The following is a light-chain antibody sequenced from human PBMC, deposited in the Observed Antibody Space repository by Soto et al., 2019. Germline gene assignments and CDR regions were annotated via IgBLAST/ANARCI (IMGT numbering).Light chain of an antibody. CDR2: SNN. Sequence: QSVLTQPPSASGTPGQRVTISCSGSSSNIGSNTVNWYQQLPGTAPKLLIYSNNPRPSGVPDRFSGSKSGTSASLAISGLQSEDEADYYCAAWDDSLNGSLFGGGTKVTVL. CDR3: AAWDDSLNGSL. V-gene: IGLV1-44*01. J-gene: IGLJ2*01. CDR1: SSNIGSNT.